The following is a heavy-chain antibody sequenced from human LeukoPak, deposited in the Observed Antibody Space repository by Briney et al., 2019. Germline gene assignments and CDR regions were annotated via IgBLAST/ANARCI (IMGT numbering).Heavy chain of an antibody. Sequence: PGGSLRLSCAASGFTVSSNYMSWVRQAPGKGLEWVSVIYSGGSTYYADSVKGRSTNTTDNSKNTRYLQMNSLRAEDTAVYYCAIEGGSYFSAFDIWGQGTMVTVSS. CDR3: AIEGGSYFSAFDI. CDR1: GFTVSSNY. CDR2: IYSGGST. J-gene: IGHJ3*02. V-gene: IGHV3-66*01. D-gene: IGHD1-26*01.